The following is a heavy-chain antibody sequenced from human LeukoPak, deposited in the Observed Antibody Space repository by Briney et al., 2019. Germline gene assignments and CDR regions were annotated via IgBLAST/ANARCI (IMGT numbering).Heavy chain of an antibody. CDR1: GGSIISSAYY. Sequence: PSQTLYLTCTVSGGSIISSAYYWSWIRQPPGKGLEWIGYIYYSGSTYYNPSLKSRVTISLDTSKNQFSLKLSSVTAADTAVYYCVRTEVSSGSEDYWGQGTLVTVSS. CDR2: IYYSGST. J-gene: IGHJ4*02. D-gene: IGHD6-19*01. CDR3: VRTEVSSGSEDY. V-gene: IGHV4-30-4*08.